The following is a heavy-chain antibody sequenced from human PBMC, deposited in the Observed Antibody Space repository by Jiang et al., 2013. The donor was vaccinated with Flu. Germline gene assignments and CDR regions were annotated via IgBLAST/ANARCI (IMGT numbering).Heavy chain of an antibody. CDR3: ASRIGVVRGAIDC. J-gene: IGHJ4*02. CDR2: IGSGGTSI. V-gene: IGHV3-48*01. Sequence: PEKGLELISYIGSGGTSIYYADSVKGRFTISRDNAKNSLFLQMNSLTVEDTAVYYCASRIGVVRGAIDCWGQGTLVTVSS. D-gene: IGHD3-10*01.